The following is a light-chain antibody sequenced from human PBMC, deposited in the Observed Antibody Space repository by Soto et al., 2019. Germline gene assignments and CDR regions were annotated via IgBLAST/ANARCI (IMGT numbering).Light chain of an antibody. CDR2: EVS. Sequence: QSALTQPASVSGSPGQSITISCTGTSSDVGGYDYVSWYQLHPGKAPKLMVFEVSNRPSGVSYRFSGSKSGNTASLTISGLQAEDEADYFCSSYSISTAYVFGTGTKLTV. V-gene: IGLV2-14*01. CDR3: SSYSISTAYV. CDR1: SSDVGGYDY. J-gene: IGLJ1*01.